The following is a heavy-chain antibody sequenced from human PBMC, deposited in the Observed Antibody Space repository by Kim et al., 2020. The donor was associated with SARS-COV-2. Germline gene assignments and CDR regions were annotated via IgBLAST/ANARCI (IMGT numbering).Heavy chain of an antibody. J-gene: IGHJ4*01. CDR2: LSGSGRPS. CDR3: VKPVASGCYFYERGGDY. Sequence: GGSLRLSCAASGFTFSSYAMSWVRQAPGKGLEWVSALSGSGRPSYLADSVMRRFTITRDNSRNTVHLIINSLSAEETAVYRSVKPVASGCYFYERGGDY. D-gene: IGHD3-22*01. CDR1: GFTFSSYA. V-gene: IGHV3-23*01.